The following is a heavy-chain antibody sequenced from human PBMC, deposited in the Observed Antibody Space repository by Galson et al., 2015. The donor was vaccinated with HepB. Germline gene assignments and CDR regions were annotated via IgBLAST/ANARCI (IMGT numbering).Heavy chain of an antibody. D-gene: IGHD3-10*01. CDR2: ISYDGSNK. J-gene: IGHJ6*02. CDR3: AKRGSGSYWAPYYYGMDV. V-gene: IGHV3-30*18. CDR1: GFTFSSYG. Sequence: SLRLSCAASGFTFSSYGMHWVRQAPGKGLEWVAVISYDGSNKYYADSVKGRFTISRDNSKNTLYLQMNSLRAEDTAVYYCAKRGSGSYWAPYYYGMDVWGQGTTVTVSS.